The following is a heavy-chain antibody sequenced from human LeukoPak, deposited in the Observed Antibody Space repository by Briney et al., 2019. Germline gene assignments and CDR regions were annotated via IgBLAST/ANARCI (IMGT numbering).Heavy chain of an antibody. V-gene: IGHV4-59*11. CDR3: ARESWGSLNY. CDR1: GGSFSGHY. D-gene: IGHD3-16*01. CDR2: ICSGAST. J-gene: IGHJ4*02. Sequence: SETLSLTCAVYGGSFSGHYWTWIRQPPGNGLDWIGYICSGASTIYSPSFKSRVTISADTSKNQFSLQLRSVTPADTAVYYCARESWGSLNYWGQGTLVTVSS.